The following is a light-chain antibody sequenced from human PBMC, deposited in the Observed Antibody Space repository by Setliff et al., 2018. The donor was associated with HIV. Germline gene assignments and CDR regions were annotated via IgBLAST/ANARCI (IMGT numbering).Light chain of an antibody. V-gene: IGLV1-40*01. CDR1: SSNTGAGYD. J-gene: IGLJ1*01. CDR2: LNS. Sequence: QSVLTQPPSVSGAPGQRVTISCTGSSSNTGAGYDVHWYQQLPGTVPRLLIYLNSNRPSGVPDRFSGSKSGTSASLAITGLQAEDEADYYCQSYDSSLSGSYVFGTGTKVTVL. CDR3: QSYDSSLSGSYV.